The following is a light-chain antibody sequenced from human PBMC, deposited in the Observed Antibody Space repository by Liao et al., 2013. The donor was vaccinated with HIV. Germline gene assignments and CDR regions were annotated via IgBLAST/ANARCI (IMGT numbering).Light chain of an antibody. J-gene: IGLJ3*02. Sequence: SYEVTQPPSVSVSPGQTASITCSGDRLGNKYTCWYQQKPGQSPVLVIYQDKNRPSGIPERFSGSNSGNTATLTIRGTQAMDEADYYCQVWERSSWVFGGGTKLTVL. CDR3: QVWERSSWV. CDR1: RLGNKY. CDR2: QDK. V-gene: IGLV3-1*01.